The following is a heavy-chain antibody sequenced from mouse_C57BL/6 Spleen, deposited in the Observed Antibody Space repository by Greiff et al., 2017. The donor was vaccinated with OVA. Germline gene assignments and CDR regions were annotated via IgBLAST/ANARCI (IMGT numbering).Heavy chain of an antibody. D-gene: IGHD1-2*01. CDR1: GYTFTDYY. CDR3: AREGTARYFDY. Sequence: VQLQQSGAELVRPGASVKLSCKASGYTFTDYYINWVKQRPGQGLEWIARIYPGSGNTYYNEKFKGKATLTAEKSSSTAYMQLSSLTSEDSAVYFCAREGTARYFDYWGQGTTLTVSS. V-gene: IGHV1-76*01. J-gene: IGHJ2*01. CDR2: IYPGSGNT.